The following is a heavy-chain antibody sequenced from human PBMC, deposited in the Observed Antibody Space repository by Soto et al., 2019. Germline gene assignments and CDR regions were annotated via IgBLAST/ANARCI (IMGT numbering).Heavy chain of an antibody. V-gene: IGHV1-69*13. D-gene: IGHD3-16*01. J-gene: IGHJ5*02. CDR1: GGTFSSYA. CDR2: IIPIFGTA. CDR3: ARAGNMITFRSWFDP. Sequence: SVKVSCKASGGTFSSYAISWVRQAPGQGLEWMGGIIPIFGTANYAQKFQGRVTITADESTSTAYMELSSLRSEDTAVYYCARAGNMITFRSWFDPWGQGTLVTVSS.